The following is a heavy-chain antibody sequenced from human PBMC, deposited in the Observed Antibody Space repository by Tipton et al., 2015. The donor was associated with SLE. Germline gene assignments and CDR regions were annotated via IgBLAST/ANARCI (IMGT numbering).Heavy chain of an antibody. CDR2: IYYSGST. Sequence: LRLSCTVSGGSISSGSYYWSWIRQPAGKGLEWIGSIYYSGSTYYHPSLKIRVTMSVDTSKNQFSLKLSSVTAADTAVYYSARQAVTGDYWGQGTLVTVSS. J-gene: IGHJ4*02. D-gene: IGHD4-17*01. CDR3: ARQAVTGDY. V-gene: IGHV4-61*02. CDR1: GGSISSGSYY.